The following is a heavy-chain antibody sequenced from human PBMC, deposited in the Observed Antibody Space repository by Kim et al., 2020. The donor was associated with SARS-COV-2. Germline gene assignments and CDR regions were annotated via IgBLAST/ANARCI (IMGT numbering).Heavy chain of an antibody. CDR2: ISSTSSNM. D-gene: IGHD5-12*01. CDR1: GFSFSTSG. Sequence: GGSLRLSCAASGFSFSTSGMNWVRQSPGKGLEWVSYISSTSSNMYYADSVKDRFTISRDNTKHSLFLQMNDLRPDDTAIYHCAREEGGYIRFDPWGQRSLVTVS. J-gene: IGHJ5*02. V-gene: IGHV3-48*04. CDR3: AREEGGYIRFDP.